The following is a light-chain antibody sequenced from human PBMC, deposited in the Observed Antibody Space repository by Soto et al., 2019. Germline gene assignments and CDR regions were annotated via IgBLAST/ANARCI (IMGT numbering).Light chain of an antibody. CDR3: QQSHSLHS. CDR2: AAS. CDR1: QTISSH. V-gene: IGKV1-39*01. J-gene: IGKJ2*03. Sequence: DIQMTQSPSSLSASVGDRVTITCRAGQTISSHLNWYQQKPGKAPKLLIYAASSLQSGVPSRFSGSGSGTDFTLTISSLQPEDFATYYCQQSHSLHSFGQGTKLEIK.